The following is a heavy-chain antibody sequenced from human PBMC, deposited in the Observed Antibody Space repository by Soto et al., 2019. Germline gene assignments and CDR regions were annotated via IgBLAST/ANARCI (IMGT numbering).Heavy chain of an antibody. J-gene: IGHJ4*02. CDR3: ARPRGYSYVLPDY. V-gene: IGHV3-48*02. CDR1: GFSFSSYN. CDR2: ISSSSSTI. Sequence: EVQLVESGEGLVQPGGSLRLSCAASGFSFSSYNMNWVRQAPGKGLEWVSYISSSSSTIYYADSVKGRFTISRDNAKNSLYLQMNSLRDEDTAVYYCARPRGYSYVLPDYWGQGTLVTVSS. D-gene: IGHD5-18*01.